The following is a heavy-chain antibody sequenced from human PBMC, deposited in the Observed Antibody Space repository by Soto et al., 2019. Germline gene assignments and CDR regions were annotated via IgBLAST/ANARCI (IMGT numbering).Heavy chain of an antibody. CDR3: ARNGDPDYGDSFWFDP. V-gene: IGHV4-31*03. CDR2: IYYSGST. CDR1: GGSISSGGYY. J-gene: IGHJ5*02. Sequence: QVQLQESGPGLVKPSQTLSLTCTVSGGSISSGGYYWSWIRQHPGKGLEWIGYIYYSGSTYYNPSLKSRVTISVDTSKNQFFLKLSSVTAADTAVYYCARNGDPDYGDSFWFDPWGQGTLVTVSS. D-gene: IGHD4-17*01.